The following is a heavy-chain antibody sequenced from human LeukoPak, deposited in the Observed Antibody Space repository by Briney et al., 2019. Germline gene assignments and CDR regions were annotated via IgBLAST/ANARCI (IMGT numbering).Heavy chain of an antibody. J-gene: IGHJ4*02. D-gene: IGHD6-19*01. Sequence: SETLSLTCTVSGGSVSSGNYYWSWIRQPPGKGLEWIGYVYYSGSTKYNPSLKSRVTISGDTSKNQFCLKVSSVTDAHTAVYYCAASYISGFPEIDYWGQGTLVTVSS. V-gene: IGHV4-61*01. CDR1: GGSVSSGNYY. CDR3: AASYISGFPEIDY. CDR2: VYYSGST.